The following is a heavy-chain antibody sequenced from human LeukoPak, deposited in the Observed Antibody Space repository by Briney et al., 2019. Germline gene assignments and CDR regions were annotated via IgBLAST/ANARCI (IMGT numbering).Heavy chain of an antibody. CDR3: ATYCTSTTCYAADDF. J-gene: IGHJ4*01. D-gene: IGHD2-2*01. CDR2: ISGSGGTT. V-gene: IGHV3-23*01. Sequence: GGSLRLSCAASGFTFSNYAMSWVRQAPGKGLESVSAISGSGGTTYYADSVKGRFTISRDNSKNTLYLQMNSLRAEDTAVYYCATYCTSTTCYAADDFWGQEPWSPSPQ. CDR1: GFTFSNYA.